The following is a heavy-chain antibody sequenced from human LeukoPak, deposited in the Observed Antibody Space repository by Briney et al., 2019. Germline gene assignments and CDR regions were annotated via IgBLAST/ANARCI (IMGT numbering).Heavy chain of an antibody. Sequence: ASVKVSCKASGYTFTGYYMHWVRQAPGQGLEWMGWINPNSGGTNYAQKFQGRVTMTRDTSISTAYMELSRLRSDDTAVYYCARDCGLYCSYYYYMDVRGKGTTVTVSS. J-gene: IGHJ6*03. V-gene: IGHV1-2*02. CDR3: ARDCGLYCSYYYYMDV. CDR2: INPNSGGT. CDR1: GYTFTGYY.